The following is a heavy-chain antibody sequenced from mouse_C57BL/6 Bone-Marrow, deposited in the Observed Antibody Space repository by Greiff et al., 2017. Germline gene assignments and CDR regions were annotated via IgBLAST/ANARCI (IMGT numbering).Heavy chain of an antibody. V-gene: IGHV5-4*01. J-gene: IGHJ2*01. CDR2: ISDGGSYT. Sequence: EVKLVESGGGLVKPGGSLKLSCAASGFTFSSYAMSWVRQTPEKRLEWVATISDGGSYTYYPDNVKGRFTISRDNAKNNLYLQMSHLKSEDTAMYYCARDRYYVSSSYFDYWGQGTTLTVSS. D-gene: IGHD1-1*01. CDR3: ARDRYYVSSSYFDY. CDR1: GFTFSSYA.